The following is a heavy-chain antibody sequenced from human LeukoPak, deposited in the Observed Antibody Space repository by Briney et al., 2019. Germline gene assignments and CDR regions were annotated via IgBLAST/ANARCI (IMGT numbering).Heavy chain of an antibody. Sequence: PGRSLRLSCAASGFTFSSYGMHWVRQAPGKGLEWVAVIWYDGSNKYCADSVKGRFTISRDNSKNTLYLQMNSLRAEDTAVYYCARGGDDILTGYNSPTSDYWGQGTLVTVSS. V-gene: IGHV3-33*01. J-gene: IGHJ4*02. CDR3: ARGGDDILTGYNSPTSDY. D-gene: IGHD3-9*01. CDR1: GFTFSSYG. CDR2: IWYDGSNK.